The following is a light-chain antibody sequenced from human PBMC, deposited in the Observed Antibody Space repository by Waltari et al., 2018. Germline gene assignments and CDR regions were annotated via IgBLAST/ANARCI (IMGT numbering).Light chain of an antibody. V-gene: IGKV4-1*01. Sequence: DIVMTQSLDSLAVSLGERATIHCKSSQSVLFSSNNENYLAWYQKKPGQPPKLLIYWASTRESGVPDRFSGSGSGTDFTLTISSLQAEDVAVYYCQQYYSIPRSFGQGTKLEIK. J-gene: IGKJ2*03. CDR3: QQYYSIPRS. CDR1: QSVLFSSNNENY. CDR2: WAS.